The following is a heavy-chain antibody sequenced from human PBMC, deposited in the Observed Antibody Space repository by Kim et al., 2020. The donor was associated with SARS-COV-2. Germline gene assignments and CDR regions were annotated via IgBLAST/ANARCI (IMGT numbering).Heavy chain of an antibody. CDR2: T. V-gene: IGHV5-51*01. J-gene: IGHJ4*02. Sequence: TRYSPSFQGQFTISADKSISTAYLQWSSLKASDTAMYYCARIPQGPPVDYWGQGTLVTVSS. CDR3: ARIPQGPPVDY.